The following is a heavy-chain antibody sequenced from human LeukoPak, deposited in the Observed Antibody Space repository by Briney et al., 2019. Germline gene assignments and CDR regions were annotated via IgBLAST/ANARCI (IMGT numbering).Heavy chain of an antibody. CDR3: AREYYYDSSGYYFDY. CDR1: GFTVSSNY. V-gene: IGHV3-53*04. D-gene: IGHD3-22*01. Sequence: VGSLRLSCAASGFTVSSNYMSWVRQAPGKGLEWVSVIYSGGSTHYADSVKGRFTISRHNSKNTLYLQMNSLRAEDTAVYYCAREYYYDSSGYYFDYWGQGTLVTVSS. CDR2: IYSGGST. J-gene: IGHJ4*02.